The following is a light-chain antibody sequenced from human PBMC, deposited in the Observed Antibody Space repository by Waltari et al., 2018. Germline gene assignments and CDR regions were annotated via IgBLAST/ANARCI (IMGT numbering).Light chain of an antibody. CDR3: QQYVSYST. CDR2: KAS. V-gene: IGKV1-5*03. CDR1: QSVSSW. Sequence: DIQMTQSPSTLSASVGDRVTITCRASQSVSSWLAWYQQQPGKAPKLLIYKASILESGVPSRFSGSGSGTEFTLTISSLQPDDFATYYCQQYVSYSTFGQGTKLEMK. J-gene: IGKJ2*01.